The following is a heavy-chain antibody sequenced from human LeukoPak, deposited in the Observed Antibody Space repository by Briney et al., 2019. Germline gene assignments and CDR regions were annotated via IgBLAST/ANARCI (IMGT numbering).Heavy chain of an antibody. D-gene: IGHD3-10*01. CDR2: IYYSGST. CDR3: ASAYGSGSYYNDY. Sequence: SETLSLTCTVSGGSISSYYWSWIRQPPGKGLEWIGYIYYSGSTNYNPSLKSRVTISVDTSKNQFSLKLSSVTAEDTAVYYCASAYGSGSYYNDYWGQGTLVTVSS. J-gene: IGHJ4*02. CDR1: GGSISSYY. V-gene: IGHV4-59*01.